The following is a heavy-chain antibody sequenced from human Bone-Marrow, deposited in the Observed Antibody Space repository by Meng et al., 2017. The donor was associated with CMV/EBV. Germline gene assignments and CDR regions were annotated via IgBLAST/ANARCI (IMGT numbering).Heavy chain of an antibody. D-gene: IGHD3-22*01. CDR2: INHSGST. Sequence: VQRKQWGEGLLKPSEPLSLTCAVYGGSFSGYYWSWIRQPPGKGLEWIGEINHSGSTNYNPSLKSRVTISVDTSKNQFSLKLSSVTAADTAVYYCARGGVVVNGAPFDYWGQGTLVTVSS. CDR1: GGSFSGYY. J-gene: IGHJ4*02. CDR3: ARGGVVVNGAPFDY. V-gene: IGHV4-34*01.